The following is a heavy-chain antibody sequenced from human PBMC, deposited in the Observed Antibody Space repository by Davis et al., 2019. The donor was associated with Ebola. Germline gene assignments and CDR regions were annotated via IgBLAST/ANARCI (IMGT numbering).Heavy chain of an antibody. CDR3: ATTQWLREFDN. Sequence: GESLKISCAASGFTVSSNYMSWVRQAPGKGLEWVSVIYSGGSTYYADSVKGRFTISRDNSKNTLYLQMNSLRAEDTAVYYCATTQWLREFDNWGQGTLVTVSS. CDR1: GFTVSSNY. D-gene: IGHD6-19*01. CDR2: IYSGGST. J-gene: IGHJ4*02. V-gene: IGHV3-53*01.